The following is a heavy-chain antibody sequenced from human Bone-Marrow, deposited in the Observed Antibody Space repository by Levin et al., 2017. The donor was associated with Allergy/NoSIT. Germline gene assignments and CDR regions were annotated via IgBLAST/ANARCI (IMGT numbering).Heavy chain of an antibody. Sequence: LSLTCAASDFSFSDSPMHWVRPAPGKGLEWVAVISYDGSDKYYADSVQGRFTISRDNSKKSLDLRMNSLRGDDTAMYYCASAERIVLLSSGYLNSWGQGTLVTVSS. CDR1: DFSFSDSP. CDR3: ASAERIVLLSSGYLNS. CDR2: ISYDGSDK. V-gene: IGHV3-30*14. J-gene: IGHJ5*02. D-gene: IGHD3-22*01.